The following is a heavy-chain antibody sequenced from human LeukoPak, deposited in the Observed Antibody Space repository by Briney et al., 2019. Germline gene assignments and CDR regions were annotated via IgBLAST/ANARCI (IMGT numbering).Heavy chain of an antibody. CDR2: IYPGDSDT. Sequence: GESLKISCKGSGYSFTSYWIGWVRQMPGKGLEWMGIIYPGDSDTRYSPSFQGQVTISADKSISTAYLQWSSLKASDTAMYYCARFPPYCSGGSCYSDCYYYGMDVWGQGTTVTVSS. CDR1: GYSFTSYW. V-gene: IGHV5-51*01. J-gene: IGHJ6*02. D-gene: IGHD2-15*01. CDR3: ARFPPYCSGGSCYSDCYYYGMDV.